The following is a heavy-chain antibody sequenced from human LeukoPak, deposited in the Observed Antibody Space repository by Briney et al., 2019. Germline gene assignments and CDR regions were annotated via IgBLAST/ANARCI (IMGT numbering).Heavy chain of an antibody. CDR1: GGSFSGYY. Sequence: PSETLSLTCAVYGGSFSGYYWSWIRQPPGKGLEWIGEINHSGSTNYNPSLKSRVTISVDTSKNQFSLKLSSVTAADTAVYYCARFLRVVHRSCWFDPWGQGTLVTVSS. J-gene: IGHJ5*02. V-gene: IGHV4-34*01. CDR3: ARFLRVVHRSCWFDP. CDR2: INHSGST. D-gene: IGHD6-6*01.